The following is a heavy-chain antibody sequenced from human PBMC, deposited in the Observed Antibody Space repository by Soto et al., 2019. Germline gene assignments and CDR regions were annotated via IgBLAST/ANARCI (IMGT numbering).Heavy chain of an antibody. D-gene: IGHD6-19*01. J-gene: IGHJ3*02. CDR3: ARGGSSGWYLAGDDAFDI. V-gene: IGHV3-30-3*01. CDR1: GFTFSSYA. Sequence: GGSLRLSCAASGFTFSSYAMHWVRQAPSKGLEWVAVISYDGSNKYYADSVKGRFTISRDNSKNTLYLQMNSLRAEDTAVYYCARGGSSGWYLAGDDAFDIWGQGTMVTVSS. CDR2: ISYDGSNK.